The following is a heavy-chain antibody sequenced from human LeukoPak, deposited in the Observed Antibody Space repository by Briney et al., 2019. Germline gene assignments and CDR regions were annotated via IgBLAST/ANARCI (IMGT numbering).Heavy chain of an antibody. CDR3: AKDLIVFGRDYFDY. J-gene: IGHJ4*02. CDR1: GFTLSSNW. CDR2: IRYDGSNK. V-gene: IGHV3-30*02. D-gene: IGHD3-22*01. Sequence: PGGSLTLSCAASGFTLSSNWMHWVRQAPGKGLEWVAFIRYDGSNKYYADSVKGRFTISRDNSKNTLYLQMNSLRAEDTAVYYCAKDLIVFGRDYFDYWGQGTLVTVSS.